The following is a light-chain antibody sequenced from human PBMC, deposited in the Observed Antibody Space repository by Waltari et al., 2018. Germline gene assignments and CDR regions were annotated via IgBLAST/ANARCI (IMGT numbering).Light chain of an antibody. CDR2: HSS. CDR3: QNYERLPAT. Sequence: IVLTQSPGTLSLSPGERATLSCRASQSVSIYLAWYQQKPGQAPRLLMYHSSTRATGIPDRFSGSGSGTDFSLTISRLEPEDFAVYYCQNYERLPATFGQGTKVEIK. V-gene: IGKV3-20*01. CDR1: QSVSIY. J-gene: IGKJ1*01.